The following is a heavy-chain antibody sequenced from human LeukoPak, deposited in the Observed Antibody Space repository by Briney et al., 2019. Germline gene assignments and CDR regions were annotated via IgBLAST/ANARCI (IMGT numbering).Heavy chain of an antibody. CDR3: AKDLPAAYFDY. V-gene: IGHV3-74*01. CDR2: INTDGKAT. Sequence: GGSLRLSCAASGFTFSSYWMHWVRQAPGKGLLWVARINTDGKATTYADSVKGRFTISRDNARDTVYLQMNSLRAEDTAVYHCAKDLPAAYFDYWGQGTLVTVSS. D-gene: IGHD2-2*01. J-gene: IGHJ4*02. CDR1: GFTFSSYW.